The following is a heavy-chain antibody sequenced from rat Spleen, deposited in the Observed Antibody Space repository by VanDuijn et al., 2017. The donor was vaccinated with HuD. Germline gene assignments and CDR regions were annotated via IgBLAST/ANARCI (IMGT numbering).Heavy chain of an antibody. J-gene: IGHJ3*01. D-gene: IGHD1-11*01. CDR2: ISTGGTNT. V-gene: IGHV5S13*01. Sequence: EVQLVESGGGLVQPGRSLKLSCAVSGFTFSKSGMAWVRQAPAKGLEWVAAISTGGTNTYYRDSVKGRFTISRDNADSTLYLQVDSLRSEDTATYYCTKDSFGGSPFAYWGQGTLVTVSS. CDR3: TKDSFGGSPFAY. CDR1: GFTFSKSG.